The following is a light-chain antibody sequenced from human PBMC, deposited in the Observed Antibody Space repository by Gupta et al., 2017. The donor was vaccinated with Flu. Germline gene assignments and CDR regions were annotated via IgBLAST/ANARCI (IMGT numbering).Light chain of an antibody. J-gene: IGLJ2*01. V-gene: IGLV2-14*01. CDR1: NRDIGVYNS. CDR2: GVT. CDR3: SAYARVSTWV. Sequence: QSALTQSASVCDSPGQSITIPCIGINRDIGVYNSVSWYQQQPGKAPKLMIYGVTSRPSGISNRFSGSKSGNAASLTISVLQAEDEADYYCSAYARVSTWVFGGGTRLTVL.